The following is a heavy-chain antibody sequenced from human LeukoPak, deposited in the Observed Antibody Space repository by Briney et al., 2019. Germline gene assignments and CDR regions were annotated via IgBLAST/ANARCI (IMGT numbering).Heavy chain of an antibody. V-gene: IGHV4-61*02. Sequence: SQTLSLTRTVSGGSISSGSYYWSWIRQPAGKGLEWIGRIYTSGSTNYNPSLKSRVTISVDTSKNQFSLKLSSVTAADTAVYYCARSRARIDYYGSGSTSWVIDYWGQGTLVTVSS. CDR2: IYTSGST. CDR1: GGSISSGSYY. D-gene: IGHD3-10*01. J-gene: IGHJ4*02. CDR3: ARSRARIDYYGSGSTSWVIDY.